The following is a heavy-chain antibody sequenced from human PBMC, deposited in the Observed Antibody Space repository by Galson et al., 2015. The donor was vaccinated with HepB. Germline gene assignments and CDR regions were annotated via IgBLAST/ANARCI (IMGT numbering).Heavy chain of an antibody. V-gene: IGHV1-69*04. Sequence: CKASGGTFSSYTISWVRQAPGQGLEWMGRIIPILGIANYAQKFQGRVTITADKSTSTAYMELSSLRSEDTAVYYCARDGGAEMATVKWGQGTLVTVSS. CDR1: GGTFSSYT. CDR3: ARDGGAEMATVK. CDR2: IIPILGIA. J-gene: IGHJ4*02. D-gene: IGHD5-24*01.